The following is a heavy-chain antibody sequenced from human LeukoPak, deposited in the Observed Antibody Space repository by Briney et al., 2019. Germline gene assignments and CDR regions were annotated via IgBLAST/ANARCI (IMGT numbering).Heavy chain of an antibody. CDR2: IVVGSGNT. V-gene: IGHV1-58*02. D-gene: IGHD3-10*01. CDR1: GFTFTSSA. CDR3: ARDGILLWFGESYNWFDP. J-gene: IGHJ5*02. Sequence: SVKVSCKASGFTFTSSAMQWVRQARGQRLEWIGWIVVGSGNTNYAQKFQERVTITRDMSTSTAYMELSSLRSEDTAVYYCARDGILLWFGESYNWFDPWGQGTLVTVSS.